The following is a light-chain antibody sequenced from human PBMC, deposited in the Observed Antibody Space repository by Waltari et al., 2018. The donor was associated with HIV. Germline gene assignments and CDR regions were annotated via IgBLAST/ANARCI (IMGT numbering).Light chain of an antibody. CDR3: SSYTVTGTLNWV. V-gene: IGLV2-14*03. CDR1: SSDVGRYTS. Sequence: SALTQPASVSGSPGQSITISCTGTSSDVGRYTSVSWYQQHPGKAPKLLIYEVSNRPSGVSNRFSGSKSGNTASLTISGLQAEDEALYYCSSYTVTGTLNWVFGGGTKLTVL. CDR2: EVS. J-gene: IGLJ3*02.